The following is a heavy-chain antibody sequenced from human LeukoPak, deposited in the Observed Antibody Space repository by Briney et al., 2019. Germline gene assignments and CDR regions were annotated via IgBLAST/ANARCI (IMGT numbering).Heavy chain of an antibody. CDR3: ARVGEPKYYYYYMDV. Sequence: PSETLSLTCTVSGGSISSSSYYWGWIRQPPGKGLEWIGSIYYSGSTYYNPSLKSRVSISVDTSKNQFSLKLSSVTAADTAVYYCARVGEPKYYYYYMDVWGKGTTVTISS. D-gene: IGHD1-26*01. V-gene: IGHV4-39*07. CDR1: GGSISSSSYY. CDR2: IYYSGST. J-gene: IGHJ6*03.